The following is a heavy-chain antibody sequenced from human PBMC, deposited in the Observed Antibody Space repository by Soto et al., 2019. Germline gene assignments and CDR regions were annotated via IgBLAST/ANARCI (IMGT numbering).Heavy chain of an antibody. CDR2: IYYSGST. CDR3: ARGGFQGYCCDSSGYYWDY. Sequence: LSLTCTVSGGPFSSGGHYWTWIRQLPGKGLEWIGHIYYSGSTYYNPSLKSRVTISVDTSKNQFSLKLSSVTAADTAVYYCARGGFQGYCCDSSGYYWDYWGQGTLVTVSS. V-gene: IGHV4-31*02. D-gene: IGHD3-22*01. J-gene: IGHJ4*02. CDR1: GGPFSSGGHY.